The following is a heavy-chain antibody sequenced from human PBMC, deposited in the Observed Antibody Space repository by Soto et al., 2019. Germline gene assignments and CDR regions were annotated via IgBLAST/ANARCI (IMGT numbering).Heavy chain of an antibody. D-gene: IGHD3-9*01. J-gene: IGHJ2*01. CDR2: ISSSSSTI. CDR1: GFTFSSYS. CDR3: ARAILTGYSYWYFDL. Sequence: EVQLVESGGGLVQPGGSLRLSCAASGFTFSSYSMNWVRQAPGKGLEWVSYISSSSSTIYYADSVKGRFTISRDNAKNSLYLQMNSLRAEDTAVYYCARAILTGYSYWYFDLWRRGTLVTVSS. V-gene: IGHV3-48*01.